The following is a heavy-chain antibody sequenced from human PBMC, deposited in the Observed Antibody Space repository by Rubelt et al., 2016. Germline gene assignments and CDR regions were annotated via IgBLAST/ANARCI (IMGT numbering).Heavy chain of an antibody. J-gene: IGHJ6*02. CDR2: ISYDRNNK. CDR3: ARPSGGSDYYYHGMDV. V-gene: IGHV3-30*04. CDR1: GFTFTSYA. D-gene: IGHD1-26*01. Sequence: YGGGVVQPGRSLRLSCAASGFTFTSYAIHWVRQAPGKGLEWVAVISYDRNNKYYADSVKGRFTISRDNSKNTVYLQMNSLRIEDTAVYYCARPSGGSDYYYHGMDVWGQGTTVTVSS.